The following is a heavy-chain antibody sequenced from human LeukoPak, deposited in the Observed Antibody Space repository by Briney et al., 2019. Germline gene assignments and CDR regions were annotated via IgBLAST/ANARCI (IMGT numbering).Heavy chain of an antibody. J-gene: IGHJ3*02. D-gene: IGHD4-17*01. V-gene: IGHV4-34*01. Sequence: SETLSLTCAVYGGSFSGYYWSWIRQPPGKGLEWIGEINHSGSTNYNPSLKSRVTISVDTSKNQFSLKLSSVTAADTAVYYCARSMTTVTTRAPCAFDIWGQGTMVTVSS. CDR3: ARSMTTVTTRAPCAFDI. CDR2: INHSGST. CDR1: GGSFSGYY.